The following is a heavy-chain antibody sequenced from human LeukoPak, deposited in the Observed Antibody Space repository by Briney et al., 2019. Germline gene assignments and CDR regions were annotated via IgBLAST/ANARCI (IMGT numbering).Heavy chain of an antibody. D-gene: IGHD5-18*01. Sequence: SETLSLTCTVSGGSISSFYWGWIRQPPGKGLEWIGSIYYSGSTYYNPSLKSRVTISVDTSKNQFSLKLSSVAAADTAVYYCARERLPESGYFDLWGRGTLVTVSS. J-gene: IGHJ2*01. CDR1: GGSISSFY. CDR3: ARERLPESGYFDL. V-gene: IGHV4-39*02. CDR2: IYYSGST.